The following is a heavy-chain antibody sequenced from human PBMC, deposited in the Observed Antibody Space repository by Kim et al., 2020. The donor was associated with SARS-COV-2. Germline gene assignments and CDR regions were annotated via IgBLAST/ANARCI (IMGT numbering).Heavy chain of an antibody. Sequence: SQTLSLTCAVYGGSFSGYYWSWIRQPPGKGLEWIGEINHSGSTNYNPSLKSRVTISVDTSKNQFSLKLSSVTAADTAVYYCARGSGTKRGSHDYWGQGTLVTVSS. CDR3: ARGSGTKRGSHDY. CDR1: GGSFSGYY. J-gene: IGHJ4*02. CDR2: INHSGST. D-gene: IGHD1-26*01. V-gene: IGHV4-34*01.